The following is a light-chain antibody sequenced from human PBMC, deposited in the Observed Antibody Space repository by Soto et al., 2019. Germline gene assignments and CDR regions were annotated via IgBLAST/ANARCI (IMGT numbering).Light chain of an antibody. CDR2: AAS. Sequence: IQLTQSPSSLSASVGDRVTITCRASQGINSYLAWYQQRPGKAPRLLVYAASTLQSGVPSRFSGSRSGTDFTLTISSLQPEDFATYYCQQLNNYPYTFGQGTKLEIK. CDR3: QQLNNYPYT. V-gene: IGKV1-9*01. CDR1: QGINSY. J-gene: IGKJ2*01.